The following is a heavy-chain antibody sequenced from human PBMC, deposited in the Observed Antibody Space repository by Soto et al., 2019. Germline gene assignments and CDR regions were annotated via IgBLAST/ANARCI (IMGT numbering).Heavy chain of an antibody. CDR1: RFSLTTSGVG. J-gene: IGHJ4*02. Sequence: QITLNESGPTQVKPRQTLTLTCTFSRFSLTTSGVGVGWIRQSPGKAPEGLALIYWDDDKRYNPSLKSRLTITKDTSKNQVVLTMVDLDPADTATYYCAHRVLRTVFGLVTSTAIYFDFWGQGTQVAVSS. CDR2: IYWDDDK. CDR3: AHRVLRTVFGLVTSTAIYFDF. V-gene: IGHV2-5*02. D-gene: IGHD3-3*01.